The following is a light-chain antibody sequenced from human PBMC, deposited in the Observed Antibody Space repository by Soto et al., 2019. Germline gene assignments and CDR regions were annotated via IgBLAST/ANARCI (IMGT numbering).Light chain of an antibody. CDR3: QQYNNWPPIT. CDR1: QGISTF. J-gene: IGKJ5*01. CDR2: AAS. Sequence: DIQMTQSPSSLSTSVGDRVTIPCRSSQGISTFLNRYQQKPGKAPRLLIYAASRLQSGVPARFSGSGAETDFTLTISSLQSEDFAVYYCQQYNNWPPITFGQGTRLEIK. V-gene: IGKV1-16*01.